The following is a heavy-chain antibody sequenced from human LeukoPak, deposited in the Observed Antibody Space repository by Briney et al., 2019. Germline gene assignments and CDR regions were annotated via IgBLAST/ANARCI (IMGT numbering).Heavy chain of an antibody. Sequence: SVKVSCKASGGTFSSYAISWVRQAPGQGLEWMGRIIPILGIANYAQKFQGRVTITADKSTSTAYMELSSLRSEDTAVYYCARHRYCSGGTCRYQGSDYWGQGTLVTVSS. CDR2: IIPILGIA. CDR3: ARHRYCSGGTCRYQGSDY. D-gene: IGHD2-15*01. J-gene: IGHJ4*02. V-gene: IGHV1-69*04. CDR1: GGTFSSYA.